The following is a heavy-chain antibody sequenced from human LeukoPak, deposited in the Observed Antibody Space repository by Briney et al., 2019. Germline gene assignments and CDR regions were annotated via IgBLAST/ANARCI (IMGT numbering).Heavy chain of an antibody. V-gene: IGHV1-46*01. Sequence: ASVKVSCKASGYTFTSNYMHWVRQAPGQGLEWMGIISPSGGSTSYAQKFQGRVTMTRDTSTGTVYMEVSSLRSEDTAVYYCARAPGSLYYFDYWGQGTLVTVSS. J-gene: IGHJ4*02. CDR2: ISPSGGST. CDR1: GYTFTSNY. CDR3: ARAPGSLYYFDY. D-gene: IGHD3-10*01.